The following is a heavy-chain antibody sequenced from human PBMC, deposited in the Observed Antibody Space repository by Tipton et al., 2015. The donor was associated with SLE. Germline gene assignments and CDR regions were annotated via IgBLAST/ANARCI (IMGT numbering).Heavy chain of an antibody. Sequence: QSGAEVKKPGESLRISCKGSGYSFTSYWISWVRQMPGKGLEWMGRIDPSDSYTNYSPSFQGHVTISADKSISTAYLQWSSLKASDTAMYYCASRTGADSSGHDDAFDIWGQGTMVTVSS. V-gene: IGHV5-10-1*01. J-gene: IGHJ3*02. CDR1: GYSFTSYW. CDR3: ASRTGADSSGHDDAFDI. D-gene: IGHD3-22*01. CDR2: IDPSDSYT.